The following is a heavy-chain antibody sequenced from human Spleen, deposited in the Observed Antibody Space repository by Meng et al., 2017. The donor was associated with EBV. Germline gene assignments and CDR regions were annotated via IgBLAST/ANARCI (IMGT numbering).Heavy chain of an antibody. CDR3: AKDRWRENDFDY. CDR1: GFSFKSYD. V-gene: IGHV3-30*18. J-gene: IGHJ4*02. Sequence: QVQVVESGRGVVQPWRSLRLSCAASGFSFKSYDMHWVRQAPGKGLEWLAFISYDESNQDYGDSVKGRFTISRDNSRNTVYLQMNSLRPEDTAVYYCAKDRWRENDFDYWGQGTLVTVSS. CDR2: ISYDESNQ. D-gene: IGHD1-26*01.